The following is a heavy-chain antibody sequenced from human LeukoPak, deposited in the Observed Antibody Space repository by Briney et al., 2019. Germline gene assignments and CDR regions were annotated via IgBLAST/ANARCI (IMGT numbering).Heavy chain of an antibody. CDR2: IYHGGST. Sequence: PSETLSLTCAVSGYSISSGYYWGCSRQPPGKGLWWGGSIYHGGSTYYNTSLKSRVTISVDTSKNQFSLKLSSVAAADTAVYYCASPAVGYSYGGRPYYFDYWGQGTLVTVSS. CDR1: GYSISSGYY. J-gene: IGHJ4*02. V-gene: IGHV4-38-2*01. D-gene: IGHD5-18*01. CDR3: ASPAVGYSYGGRPYYFDY.